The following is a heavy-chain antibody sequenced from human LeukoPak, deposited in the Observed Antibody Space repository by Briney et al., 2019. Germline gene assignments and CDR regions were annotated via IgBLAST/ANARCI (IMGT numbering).Heavy chain of an antibody. V-gene: IGHV1-69*13. J-gene: IGHJ4*02. CDR2: IIPIFGTA. CDR3: ARDRVRYCSGGSCYQFYY. CDR1: GGTFSSYA. Sequence: SVKVSCKASGGTFSSYAISWVRQAPGQGLEWMGGIIPIFGTANYAQKFQGRVTITADESTSTAYMELSSLRSEDTAVYYCARDRVRYCSGGSCYQFYYWGQGTLVTVSS. D-gene: IGHD2-15*01.